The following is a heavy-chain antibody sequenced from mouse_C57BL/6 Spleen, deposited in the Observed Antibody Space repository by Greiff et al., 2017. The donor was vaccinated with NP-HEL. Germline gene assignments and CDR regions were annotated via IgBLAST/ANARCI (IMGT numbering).Heavy chain of an antibody. D-gene: IGHD2-3*01. CDR1: GFTFSSYA. CDR2: ISSGGDYI. V-gene: IGHV5-9-1*02. CDR3: TRAAIYDGYYNYAMDY. J-gene: IGHJ4*01. Sequence: EVMLVESGEGLVKPGGSLKLSCAASGFTFSSYAMSWVRQTPEKRLEWVAYISSGGDYIYYADTVKGRFTISRDNARNTLYLQMSSLKSEDTAMYYCTRAAIYDGYYNYAMDYWGQGTSVTVSS.